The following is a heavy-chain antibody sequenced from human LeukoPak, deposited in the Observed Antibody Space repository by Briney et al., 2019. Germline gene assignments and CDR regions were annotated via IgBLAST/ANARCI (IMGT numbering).Heavy chain of an antibody. Sequence: SETLSLTCTLSGGSISRYYWSWIRQPPGRGLEWIGYIYYSGSTNYNPSLKSRSTISVDTSKNQFSLKLSSVTAADTAVYYCARHVKSFRPFDYWGQGTLVTVSS. CDR3: ARHVKSFRPFDY. J-gene: IGHJ4*02. CDR2: IYYSGST. CDR1: GGSISRYY. V-gene: IGHV4-59*08.